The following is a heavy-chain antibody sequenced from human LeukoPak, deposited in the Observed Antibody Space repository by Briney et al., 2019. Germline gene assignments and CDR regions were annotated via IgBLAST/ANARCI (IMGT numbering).Heavy chain of an antibody. CDR1: GYTFTSYY. Sequence: ASVKVSCKASGYTFTSYYMHWVRQAPGQGLEWMGRIIPILGIANYAQKFQGRVTITADKSTSTAYMELSSLRSEDTAVYYCASTLRQQWLVSWGQGTLVTVSS. CDR2: IIPILGIA. D-gene: IGHD6-19*01. V-gene: IGHV1-69*02. J-gene: IGHJ4*02. CDR3: ASTLRQQWLVS.